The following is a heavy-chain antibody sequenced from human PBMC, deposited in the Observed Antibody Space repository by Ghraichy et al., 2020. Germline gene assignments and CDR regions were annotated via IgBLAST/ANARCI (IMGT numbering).Heavy chain of an antibody. CDR1: GFAFSRNW. CDR3: TPVYNYGSGHDNPTNY. V-gene: IGHV3-74*01. D-gene: IGHD3-10*01. Sequence: GGSLRLSCAASGFAFSRNWMHWVRHAPGKGLVWVARINGDGTSTNYADSVKGRFTMSRDNAKNTLYLQMNSLRAEDTDVYYCTPVYNYGSGHDNPTNYWGQGTLVIVSS. CDR2: INGDGTST. J-gene: IGHJ4*02.